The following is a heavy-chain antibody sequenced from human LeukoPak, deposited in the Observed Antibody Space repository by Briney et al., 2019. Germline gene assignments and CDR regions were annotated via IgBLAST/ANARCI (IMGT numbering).Heavy chain of an antibody. CDR3: ARDGGRTGLTPW. Sequence: GGSLRLSCAASGFTFSSYAMSWVRQAPGKGLEWVSAISGSGGSTYYADSVKGRFTISRDNAKNSLYLQMNSLRAEDTAVYYCARDGGRTGLTPWWGQGTLVTVSS. CDR1: GFTFSSYA. CDR2: ISGSGGST. D-gene: IGHD3/OR15-3a*01. V-gene: IGHV3-23*01. J-gene: IGHJ4*02.